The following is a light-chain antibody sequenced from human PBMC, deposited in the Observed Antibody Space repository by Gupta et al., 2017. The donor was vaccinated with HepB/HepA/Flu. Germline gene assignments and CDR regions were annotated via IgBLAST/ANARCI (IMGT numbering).Light chain of an antibody. J-gene: IGKJ2*04. CDR3: QQKRSQHFMCI. CDR2: GAS. V-gene: IGKV3-20*01. Sequence: IVLTQSPGTLSLYTGERSTLSCRASQSVSSSYLAWYQQKQSQAPRRLIYGASSRSKGILDSCSGSGAGTDFNLTIIRSEPEDFEVYYCQQKRSQHFMCIFDQGTKMEIK. CDR1: QSVSSSY.